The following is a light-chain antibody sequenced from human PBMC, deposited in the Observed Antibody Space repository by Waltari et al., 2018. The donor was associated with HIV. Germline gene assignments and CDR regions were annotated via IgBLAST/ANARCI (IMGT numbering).Light chain of an antibody. J-gene: IGLJ2*01. CDR1: SLRSYH. CDR3: NSRDSSGNHLV. CDR2: GKN. V-gene: IGLV3-19*01. Sequence: SSELTQDPAVSVALGQTVRITCQGDSLRSYHESWYQQKPRQAPVLVIYGKNNRPSGIPDRFSGSSSGNTASLTITGAQAEDEADYYCNSRDSSGNHLVFGGGTKLTVL.